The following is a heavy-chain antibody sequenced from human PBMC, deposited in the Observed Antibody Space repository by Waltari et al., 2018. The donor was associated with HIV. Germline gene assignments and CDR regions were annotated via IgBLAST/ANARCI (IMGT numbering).Heavy chain of an antibody. CDR1: GGSISSTSYY. CDR2: IYYSGST. D-gene: IGHD3-16*01. J-gene: IGHJ4*02. V-gene: IGHV4-39*07. CDR3: ARDKVDYVWGSHRFGLDY. Sequence: QLQLQESGPGLVKPSETLSLTCTVSGGSISSTSYYWDWIRQPPGKGLEWIGSIYYSGSTYYNPSLKSRVTISVDTSKNQFSLKLSSVTAADTAVYYCARDKVDYVWGSHRFGLDYWGQGTLVTVSS.